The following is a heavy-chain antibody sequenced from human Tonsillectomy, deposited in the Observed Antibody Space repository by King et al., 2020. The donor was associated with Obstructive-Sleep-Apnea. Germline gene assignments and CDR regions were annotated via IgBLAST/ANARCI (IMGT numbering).Heavy chain of an antibody. V-gene: IGHV4-59*08. Sequence: VQLQESGPGLVKPSETLSLTCTVSGGSISNYYGSCIRQPPGKGLEWIGYMYYSGNNNDNPFLKSRVTISVDTSEIQFSLGLNSVTAAETAVYYCARHRGGEDSGGYGDYFDYWGQGTLVTVSS. CDR1: GGSISNYY. CDR3: ARHRGGEDSGGYGDYFDY. CDR2: MYYSGNN. D-gene: IGHD5-12*01. J-gene: IGHJ4*02.